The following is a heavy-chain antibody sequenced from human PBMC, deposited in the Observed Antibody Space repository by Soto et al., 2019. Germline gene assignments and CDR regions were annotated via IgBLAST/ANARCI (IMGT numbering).Heavy chain of an antibody. J-gene: IGHJ4*02. Sequence: SETLSLTCTVSGGSISSDGYYWSWIRQHPGKGLEWIGYIYYSGSTYYNPSLESRIAISVDTSKNQFSLKLTSVTAADTAVYYCARITESHFSYYDSTSYYYLFDYWGQGTLVTVSS. CDR2: IYYSGST. D-gene: IGHD3-22*01. V-gene: IGHV4-31*03. CDR1: GGSISSDGYY. CDR3: ARITESHFSYYDSTSYYYLFDY.